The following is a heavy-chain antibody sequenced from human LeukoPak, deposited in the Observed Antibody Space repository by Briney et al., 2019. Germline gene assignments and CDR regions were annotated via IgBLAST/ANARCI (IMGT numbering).Heavy chain of an antibody. CDR1: GGSISSSSYY. J-gene: IGHJ4*02. V-gene: IGHV4-39*01. D-gene: IGHD3-22*01. Sequence: PSETLSLTCTVSGGSISSSSYYWGWIRQPPGKGLEWIGSIYYSGSTYYNPSLKSRVTISVDTSKNQFSLKLSSVTAADTAVYYCARHPDYYDSSGFDYWGQGTLVTVSS. CDR2: IYYSGST. CDR3: ARHPDYYDSSGFDY.